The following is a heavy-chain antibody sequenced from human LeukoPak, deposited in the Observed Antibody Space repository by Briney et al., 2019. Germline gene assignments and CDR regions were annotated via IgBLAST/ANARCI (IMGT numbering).Heavy chain of an antibody. Sequence: PGGSLRLSCAASGFTFSNYYMSWIRQAPGKGLELVSYISGSGNSIVYADSVKGRFTISRDNAKNSLYLQMNSLRAEDTAVYYCARVRSGVASRWFDPWGQGTLVTVSS. CDR3: ARVRSGVASRWFDP. V-gene: IGHV3-11*04. J-gene: IGHJ5*02. D-gene: IGHD3-10*01. CDR2: ISGSGNSI. CDR1: GFTFSNYY.